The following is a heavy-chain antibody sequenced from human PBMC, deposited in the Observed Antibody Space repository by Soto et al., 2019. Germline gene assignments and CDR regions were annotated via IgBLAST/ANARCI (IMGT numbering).Heavy chain of an antibody. CDR3: ARDRYGSGSYFGY. V-gene: IGHV1-46*01. J-gene: IGHJ4*02. Sequence: APAKVSFQASGYSFTNYYMHWVRQAPGQGFEYMGVIHPNGGGTSYAQKFQGRVTMTSDTSISTAYMELSRLRSDDTAVYYCARDRYGSGSYFGYWGQGTLVTVSS. CDR2: IHPNGGGT. CDR1: GYSFTNYY. D-gene: IGHD3-10*01.